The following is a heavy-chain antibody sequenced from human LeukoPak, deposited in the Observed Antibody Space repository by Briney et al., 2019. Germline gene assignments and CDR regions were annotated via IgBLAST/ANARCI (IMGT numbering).Heavy chain of an antibody. CDR1: GGSFSGYY. Sequence: SETLSLTCAVYGGSFSGYYWSWIRQPPGKGLEWIGEINHSGSTNYNPSLKSRVTISVDTSKNQFSLKLSSVTAADTAVYYCARPPQYSSSSYFQHWGQGTLVTVSS. CDR3: ARPPQYSSSSYFQH. CDR2: INHSGST. V-gene: IGHV4-34*01. J-gene: IGHJ1*01. D-gene: IGHD6-6*01.